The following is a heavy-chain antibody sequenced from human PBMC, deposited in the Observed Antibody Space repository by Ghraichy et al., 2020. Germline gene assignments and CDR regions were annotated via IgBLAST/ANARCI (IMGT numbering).Heavy chain of an antibody. CDR1: GGTFSSDA. CDR2: IIPIFGTT. V-gene: IGHV1-69*13. J-gene: IGHJ6*02. Sequence: SVKVSCKASGGTFSSDAINWVRQAPGQGLEWMGGIIPIFGTTNFAQKFQGRVTITADESTSTGYMELSSLRFEDTAVYYCARAGGYCRSASCYKGPHYYGMDVWGQGTTVTVSS. D-gene: IGHD2-2*02. CDR3: ARAGGYCRSASCYKGPHYYGMDV.